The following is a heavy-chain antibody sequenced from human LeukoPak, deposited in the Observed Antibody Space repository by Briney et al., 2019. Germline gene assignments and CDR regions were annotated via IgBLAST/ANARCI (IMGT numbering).Heavy chain of an antibody. Sequence: SETLSLTCTVSGGSISSYYWSWIRQPPGKGLEWIGYISYSGSTNCNPSLKSRVTMSVDTSKNKFSLKVSSVTAADTAVYYCARGTGRYYYYGIDVWGQGTTVTVSS. CDR1: GGSISSYY. CDR2: ISYSGST. CDR3: ARGTGRYYYYGIDV. J-gene: IGHJ6*02. D-gene: IGHD1-14*01. V-gene: IGHV4-59*12.